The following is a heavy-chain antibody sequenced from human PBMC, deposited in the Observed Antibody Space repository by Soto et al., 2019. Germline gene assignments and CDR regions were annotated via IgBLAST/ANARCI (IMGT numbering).Heavy chain of an antibody. CDR3: ARDNIAAAGTYYYYYYMDV. Sequence: SETLSLTCPVSGGSISSYYWSWIRQPPGKGLEWIGYIYYSGSTNYNPSLKSRVTISVDTSKNQFSLKLSSVTAADTAVYYCARDNIAAAGTYYYYYYMDVWGKGTTVTVSS. J-gene: IGHJ6*03. D-gene: IGHD6-13*01. CDR2: IYYSGST. V-gene: IGHV4-59*01. CDR1: GGSISSYY.